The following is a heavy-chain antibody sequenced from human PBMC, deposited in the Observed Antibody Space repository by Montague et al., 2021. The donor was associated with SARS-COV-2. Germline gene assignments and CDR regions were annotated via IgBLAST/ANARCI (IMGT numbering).Heavy chain of an antibody. CDR1: GGSISNYY. CDR3: ARRAYSSSWYYFDC. J-gene: IGHJ4*02. D-gene: IGHD6-13*01. V-gene: IGHV4-59*08. CDR2: IYYSGST. Sequence: SETLSLTCTVSGGSISNYYWSWIRQPPGKGLEWIGYIYYSGSTNYNPSLKSRVTISVDTSKNQFSLKLGSVTAADTAVYYCARRAYSSSWYYFDCWGQGTLVTVSS.